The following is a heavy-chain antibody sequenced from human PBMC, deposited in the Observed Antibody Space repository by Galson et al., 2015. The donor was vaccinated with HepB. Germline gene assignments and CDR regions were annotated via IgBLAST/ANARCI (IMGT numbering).Heavy chain of an antibody. V-gene: IGHV3-49*04. Sequence: SLRLSCAASGFTFNNYAMHWVRQAPGKGLEWVGFIRSKAYGGTTEYAASVKGRFTISRDDSKSIAYLQMNSLKTEDTAVYYCTRGTGIAAAATLFDYWGQGTLVTVSS. CDR2: IRSKAYGGTT. D-gene: IGHD6-13*01. CDR3: TRGTGIAAAATLFDY. J-gene: IGHJ4*02. CDR1: GFTFNNYA.